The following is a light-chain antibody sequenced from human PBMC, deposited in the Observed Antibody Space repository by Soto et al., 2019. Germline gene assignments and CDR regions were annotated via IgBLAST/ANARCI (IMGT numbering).Light chain of an antibody. CDR3: GSWDSSLGAVL. CDR2: DNN. J-gene: IGLJ2*01. CDR1: TSNIGNNY. V-gene: IGLV1-51*01. Sequence: QSVLTQPPSLSAAPGQTVTISCSGSTSNIGNNYVSWYQQLPGTAPKVLIYDNNKRPSGIPDRFSGSKSGTSATLGITGLQTGDEADYYCGSWDSSLGAVLFGGGTKLTVL.